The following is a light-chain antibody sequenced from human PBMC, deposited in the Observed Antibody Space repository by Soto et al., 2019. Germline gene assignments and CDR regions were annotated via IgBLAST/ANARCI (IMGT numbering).Light chain of an antibody. CDR2: AAS. V-gene: IGKV1-39*01. CDR3: QQSYSTPRT. CDR1: QSISTY. Sequence: DIQMTQSPSSLSASVGDRVTITCRASQSISTYLNWYQQKPGKAPKLLINAASSLQSGVPSRFSGSGSGTDFAPTISSLQPEDFVTYYCQQSYSTPRTFGQGTKVEIK. J-gene: IGKJ1*01.